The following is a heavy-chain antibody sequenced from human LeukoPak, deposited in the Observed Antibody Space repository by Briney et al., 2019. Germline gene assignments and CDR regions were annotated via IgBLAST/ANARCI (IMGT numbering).Heavy chain of an antibody. CDR3: GRDRGPFDP. Sequence: SSETLSLTCTVSGYSIGSDFYWGWIRQPPGKGLEWVASIYHSGSTYYNPSLKSPVTISINTSQTQFSLKLTSVTAADTAVYYCGRDRGPFDPWGEGTLVTVSS. CDR2: IYHSGST. J-gene: IGHJ5*02. V-gene: IGHV4-38-2*02. CDR1: GYSIGSDFY.